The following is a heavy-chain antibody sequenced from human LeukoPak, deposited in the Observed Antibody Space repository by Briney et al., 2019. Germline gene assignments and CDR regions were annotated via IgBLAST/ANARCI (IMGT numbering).Heavy chain of an antibody. Sequence: GASVKVSCKASGYTFTSYAMNWVRQAPGQGLEWMGWINTNTGNPTYAQGFTGRFVFSLDTSVSTAYLQISSLKAEDTAVYYCASNSSPFGVVINYYFDYWGQGTLVTVSS. J-gene: IGHJ4*02. D-gene: IGHD3-3*01. CDR3: ASNSSPFGVVINYYFDY. V-gene: IGHV7-4-1*02. CDR2: INTNTGNP. CDR1: GYTFTSYA.